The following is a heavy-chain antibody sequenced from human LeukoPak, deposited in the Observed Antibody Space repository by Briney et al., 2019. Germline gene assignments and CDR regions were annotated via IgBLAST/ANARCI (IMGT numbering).Heavy chain of an antibody. V-gene: IGHV3-30*02. J-gene: IGHJ4*02. CDR2: IRYDGSNK. D-gene: IGHD2-2*01. CDR3: AKDESVYCSSTSCYELRY. CDR1: GFTFSAYG. Sequence: GGSLRLSCAVSGFTFSAYGMHWVRQAPGKGLEWVAFIRYDGSNKYYADSVRGRSTISRDNSKNTLYLQMYSLRAEDTAVYYCAKDESVYCSSTSCYELRYWGQGTLVTVSS.